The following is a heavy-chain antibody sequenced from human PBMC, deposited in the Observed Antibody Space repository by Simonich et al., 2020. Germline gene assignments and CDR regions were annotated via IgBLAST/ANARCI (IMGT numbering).Heavy chain of an antibody. Sequence: EVQLVESGGGLVQPGGSLRLSCAASGFTFSSYWMSGVRQAPGKGLEWVANIKQEGREKYYVDSVKGRFTISRDNAKNSLYLQMNSLRAEDTAVYYCARDGLGTAYYYYMDVWGKGTTVTVSS. CDR1: GFTFSSYW. J-gene: IGHJ6*03. V-gene: IGHV3-7*01. D-gene: IGHD7-27*01. CDR3: ARDGLGTAYYYYMDV. CDR2: IKQEGREK.